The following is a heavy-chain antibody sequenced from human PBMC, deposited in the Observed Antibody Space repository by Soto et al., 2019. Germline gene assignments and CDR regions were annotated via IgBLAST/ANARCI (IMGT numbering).Heavy chain of an antibody. CDR1: GGSFSGYY. V-gene: IGHV4-34*01. Sequence: QVQLQQWGAGLLKPSETLSLTCAVYGGSFSGYYWSWIRQPPGKGLEWIGEINHSGSTNYNPSLKSRVTISVDTSKNQFSLKLSSVTAADTAVYYCARFHPGYCSGGSCFSYFDSWGQGTLVTVSS. J-gene: IGHJ4*02. D-gene: IGHD2-15*01. CDR3: ARFHPGYCSGGSCFSYFDS. CDR2: INHSGST.